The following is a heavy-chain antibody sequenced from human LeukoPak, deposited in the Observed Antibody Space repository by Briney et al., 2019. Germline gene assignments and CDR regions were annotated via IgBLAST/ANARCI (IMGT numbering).Heavy chain of an antibody. V-gene: IGHV1-69*05. CDR1: GGTFSSYA. Sequence: SVKVYCKASGGTFSSYAISWVRQAPGQGLERMGRIIPIFGTANYAQKFQGRVTITTDESTSTAYMELSSLRSEDTAVYYCARDSTYGSGSFDYWGQGTLVTVSS. CDR3: ARDSTYGSGSFDY. J-gene: IGHJ4*02. CDR2: IIPIFGTA. D-gene: IGHD3-10*01.